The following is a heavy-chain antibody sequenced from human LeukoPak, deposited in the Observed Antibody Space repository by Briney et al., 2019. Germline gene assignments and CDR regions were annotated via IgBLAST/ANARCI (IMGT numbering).Heavy chain of an antibody. D-gene: IGHD5-18*01. CDR3: ALVDTAMVKVPFDI. J-gene: IGHJ3*02. V-gene: IGHV1-18*01. Sequence: GGSLRLSCAASGFTFTSYGISWVRQAPGQGLEWMGWISAYNGNTNYAQKLQGRVTMTTDTSTSTAYMELRSLRSDDTAVYYCALVDTAMVKVPFDIWGQGTMVTVSS. CDR2: ISAYNGNT. CDR1: GFTFTSYG.